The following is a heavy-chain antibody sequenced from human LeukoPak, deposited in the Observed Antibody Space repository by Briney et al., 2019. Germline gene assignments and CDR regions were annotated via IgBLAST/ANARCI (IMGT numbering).Heavy chain of an antibody. V-gene: IGHV3-74*01. CDR1: GLSFSNYW. CDR3: TSGYTYVRLGDH. Sequence: GGSLRLSCAVSGLSFSNYWMHWVRQAPGKGLVWVARTNLHGTTVDYADSVKGRFTISRDNAKNTLFLQMNSLRAEDTAVYYCTSGYTYVRLGDHWGQGTLVTVSS. CDR2: TNLHGTTV. J-gene: IGHJ4*02. D-gene: IGHD5-18*01.